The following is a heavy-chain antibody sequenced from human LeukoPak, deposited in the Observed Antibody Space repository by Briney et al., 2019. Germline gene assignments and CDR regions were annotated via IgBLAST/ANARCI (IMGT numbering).Heavy chain of an antibody. CDR3: VTYYFDSSGPKKNY. Sequence: SETLSLTCTVSGGSVSSGSYYWSWIRQPPGKGLEWIGYIYYSASTNYNPSLKSRVTISVDTSKKQFSLKLSSVTAADTAVYYCVTYYFDSSGPKKNYWGQGTLVTVSS. D-gene: IGHD3-22*01. CDR2: IYYSAST. J-gene: IGHJ4*02. CDR1: GGSVSSGSYY. V-gene: IGHV4-61*01.